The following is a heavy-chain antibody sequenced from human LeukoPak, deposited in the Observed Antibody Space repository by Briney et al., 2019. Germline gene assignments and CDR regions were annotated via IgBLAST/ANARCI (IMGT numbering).Heavy chain of an antibody. D-gene: IGHD3-22*01. V-gene: IGHV1-69*04. CDR2: IIPILGIA. CDR1: GGTFSSYA. J-gene: IGHJ4*02. Sequence: ASVTVSCKASGGTFSSYAISWVRQAPGQGLEWMGRIIPILGIANYAQKFQGRVTITADKSTSTAYMELSSLRSEDTAVYYCARTPPNYYDTNGYYSYYDYWGQGALVTVSS. CDR3: ARTPPNYYDTNGYYSYYDY.